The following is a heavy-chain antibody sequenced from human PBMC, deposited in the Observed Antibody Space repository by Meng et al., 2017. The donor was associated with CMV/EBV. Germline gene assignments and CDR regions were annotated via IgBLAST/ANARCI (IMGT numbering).Heavy chain of an antibody. Sequence: LKISCAASGFTFSDYYMSWSRQAPGKGLEWVSYISSSSSYIYYADSVKGRFTISRDNAKNPLYLQMNSLRAEDTAVYYCARAYQLRRPGGRDYWGQGTLVTVSS. J-gene: IGHJ4*02. V-gene: IGHV3-11*06. D-gene: IGHD3-16*01. CDR1: GFTFSDYY. CDR3: ARAYQLRRPGGRDY. CDR2: ISSSSSYI.